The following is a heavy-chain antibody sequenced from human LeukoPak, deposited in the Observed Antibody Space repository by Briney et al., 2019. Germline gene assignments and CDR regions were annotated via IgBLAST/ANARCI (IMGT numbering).Heavy chain of an antibody. D-gene: IGHD3-9*01. V-gene: IGHV4-34*01. J-gene: IGHJ4*02. Sequence: SETLSLTCAVYGGSFTGYYWSWIRQVPGKGLEWIGEINHSGGTNYNPSLKSRVTFSVDTSKNQFSLKLSSVTAADTAVYYCARKPHYDILTGYYTVDYWGQGILVTVSS. CDR2: INHSGGT. CDR3: ARKPHYDILTGYYTVDY. CDR1: GGSFTGYY.